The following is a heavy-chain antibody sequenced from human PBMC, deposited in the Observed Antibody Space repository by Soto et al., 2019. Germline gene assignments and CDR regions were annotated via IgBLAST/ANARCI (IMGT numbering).Heavy chain of an antibody. CDR2: ISDSGTGT. Sequence: EVQILESGGGLVQPGGSLRLSCAASGFTFSSYAMYWVRQAPGKGLAWVSGISDSGTGTYYADSVKGRFTISRNNSKNTVYLQMKSLRAEDTAVYYCAKDHTVVTRDAFDIWGQGTMVNVSS. V-gene: IGHV3-23*01. J-gene: IGHJ3*02. CDR1: GFTFSSYA. CDR3: AKDHTVVTRDAFDI. D-gene: IGHD3-22*01.